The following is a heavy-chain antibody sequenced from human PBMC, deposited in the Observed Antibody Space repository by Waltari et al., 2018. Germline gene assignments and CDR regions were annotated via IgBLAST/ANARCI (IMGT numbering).Heavy chain of an antibody. D-gene: IGHD6-19*01. Sequence: QVQLVQSGAEVKKPGSSVKVSCKASGGNFRKYAIDWVRQAPGQGLEWLGGIIPILGVPNYPQNFQGRVTITADKSTSTVDMELSSLTSEDTAVYFCAGGDRGGWQWLDYWGQGTLVTVTS. J-gene: IGHJ4*02. CDR1: GGNFRKYA. CDR2: IIPILGVP. CDR3: AGGDRGGWQWLDY. V-gene: IGHV1-69*10.